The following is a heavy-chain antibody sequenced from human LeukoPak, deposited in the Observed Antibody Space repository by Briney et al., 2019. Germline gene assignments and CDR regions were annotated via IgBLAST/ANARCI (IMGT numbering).Heavy chain of an antibody. CDR1: GGSFSGYY. CDR3: ARGSPGRRVVITPFRAFDI. Sequence: SETLSLTCAVYGGSFSGYYWSWIRQPPGKGLEWIGEINHSGSTNYNPSLKSRVTISVDTSKNQFSLKLSSVTAADTAVYYCARGSPGRRVVITPFRAFDIWGQGAMVTVSS. CDR2: INHSGST. V-gene: IGHV4-34*01. D-gene: IGHD3-22*01. J-gene: IGHJ3*02.